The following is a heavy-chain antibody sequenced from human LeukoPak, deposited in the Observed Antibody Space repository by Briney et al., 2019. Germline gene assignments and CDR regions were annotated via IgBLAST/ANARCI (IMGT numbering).Heavy chain of an antibody. J-gene: IGHJ2*01. Sequence: PGGSLRLSCAGSGFIFNDYGMHWVRQAPGKGLEWVSGISWNSGSIGYADSVKGRFTISRDNARNSLYLQMNSLRAEDTALYYCAKDILATVTTDWYFDLWGRGTLVTVSS. V-gene: IGHV3-9*01. CDR3: AKDILATVTTDWYFDL. CDR1: GFIFNDYG. D-gene: IGHD4-17*01. CDR2: ISWNSGSI.